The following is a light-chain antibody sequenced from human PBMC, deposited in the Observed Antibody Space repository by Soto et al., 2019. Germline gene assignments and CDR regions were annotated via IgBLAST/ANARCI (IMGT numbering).Light chain of an antibody. Sequence: EIVLTQSPGTLSLSPGERATLSCRTSQSLTSNYLAWYQQKRGQAPRLLIYGASSRATGIPDRFSGSGSGTDFTLTISRLEPEDFAVYHCQQYGSLSWTFGQGTKVDIK. V-gene: IGKV3-20*01. J-gene: IGKJ1*01. CDR3: QQYGSLSWT. CDR2: GAS. CDR1: QSLTSNY.